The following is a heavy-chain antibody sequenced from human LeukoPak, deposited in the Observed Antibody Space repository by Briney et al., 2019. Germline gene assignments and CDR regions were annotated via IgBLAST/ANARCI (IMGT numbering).Heavy chain of an antibody. D-gene: IGHD3-22*01. CDR1: GFTVSSNY. J-gene: IGHJ4*02. V-gene: IGHV3-66*02. Sequence: GGSLRLSCAASGFTVSSNYMSWVRQAPGKGLEWVSVIYSGGSTYYADSVKGRFTISRDNSKNTLYLQMNSLRAEDTAVHYCASTPRYDSSGYYYGIQNWGQGTLVTVSS. CDR2: IYSGGST. CDR3: ASTPRYDSSGYYYGIQN.